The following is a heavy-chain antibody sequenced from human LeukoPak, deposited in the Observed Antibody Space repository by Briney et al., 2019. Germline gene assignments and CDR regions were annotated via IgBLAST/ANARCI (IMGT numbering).Heavy chain of an antibody. CDR2: ISAYNGNT. CDR1: GYTFTSYG. Sequence: ASVKVSCKASGYTFTSYGISWVRQAPGQGLEWMGWISAYNGNTNYAQKLQGRGTMTTETSTSTAYMELRSLRSDGTAVYYCARHFDRIDPYDILTPEYNWFDPWGQGTLVTVS. J-gene: IGHJ5*02. CDR3: ARHFDRIDPYDILTPEYNWFDP. D-gene: IGHD3-9*01. V-gene: IGHV1-18*01.